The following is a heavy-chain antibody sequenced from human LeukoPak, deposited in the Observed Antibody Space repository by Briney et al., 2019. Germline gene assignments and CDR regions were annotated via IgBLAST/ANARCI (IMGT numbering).Heavy chain of an antibody. D-gene: IGHD5-18*01. CDR2: INTNTGNP. CDR1: GYTFTSYA. Sequence: ASVKVSCKASGYTFTSYAMNWVRQAPGQGLEWMGWINTNTGNPMYAQGFTGRFVFSLDTSVSTAYLQISSLKAEDTAVYYCARGSDTAMVMPLDYWGQGTLVTVSS. CDR3: ARGSDTAMVMPLDY. J-gene: IGHJ4*02. V-gene: IGHV7-4-1*02.